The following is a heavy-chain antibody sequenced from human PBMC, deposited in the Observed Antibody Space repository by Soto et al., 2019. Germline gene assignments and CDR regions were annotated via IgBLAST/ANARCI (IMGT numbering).Heavy chain of an antibody. Sequence: PGGSLRLSCAASGFTFSSYSMNWVRQAPGKGLEWVSYISSSSSTIYYADSVKGRFTISRDNAKNSLYLQMNSLRAEDTAVYYCARMLITMLRGVPYYYYGLDVWGQGTTVTVSS. V-gene: IGHV3-48*04. J-gene: IGHJ6*02. CDR2: ISSSSSTI. D-gene: IGHD3-10*01. CDR1: GFTFSSYS. CDR3: ARMLITMLRGVPYYYYGLDV.